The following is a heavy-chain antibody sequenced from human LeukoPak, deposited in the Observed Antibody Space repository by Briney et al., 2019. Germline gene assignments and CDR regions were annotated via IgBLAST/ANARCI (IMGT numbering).Heavy chain of an antibody. CDR2: IYYSGST. J-gene: IGHJ4*02. CDR1: GGSISSYY. CDR3: ARDRGSALDY. Sequence: PSETLSLTCTVSGGSISSYYWSWIRQPPGKGLEWIGYIYYSGSTNYNPSLKSRVTISVDRSKNQFSLKLSSVTAADTAVYYCARDRGSALDYWGQGTLVTVSS. D-gene: IGHD5-12*01. V-gene: IGHV4-59*12.